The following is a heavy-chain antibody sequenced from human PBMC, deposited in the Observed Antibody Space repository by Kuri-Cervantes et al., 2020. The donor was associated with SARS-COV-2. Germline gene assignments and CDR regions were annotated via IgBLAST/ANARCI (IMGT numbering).Heavy chain of an antibody. CDR3: ALNYYFNY. J-gene: IGHJ4*02. V-gene: IGHV3-23*01. Sequence: GGSLRLSCAASGFTFTAFAISWFRQAQGRGLEWVSFIGRDGHKFYADSVRGRFTISRDDSKNTLFLQMSSLRIEDTAIYFCALNYYFNYWGQGTLVTVSS. CDR1: GFTFTAFA. D-gene: IGHD1-1*01. CDR2: IGRDGHK.